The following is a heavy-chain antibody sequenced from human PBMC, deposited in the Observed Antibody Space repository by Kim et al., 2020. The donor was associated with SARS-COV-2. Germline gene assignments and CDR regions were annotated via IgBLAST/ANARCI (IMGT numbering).Heavy chain of an antibody. Sequence: SETLSLTCAVYGGSFSGYYWSWIRQPPGKGLEWIGEINHSGSTNYNPSLKSRVTISVDTSKNQFSLKLSSVTAADTAVYYCARVVRQESSGYYSTRTYYFDYWGQGTLVTVSS. D-gene: IGHD3-22*01. CDR3: ARVVRQESSGYYSTRTYYFDY. CDR2: INHSGST. CDR1: GGSFSGYY. V-gene: IGHV4-34*01. J-gene: IGHJ4*02.